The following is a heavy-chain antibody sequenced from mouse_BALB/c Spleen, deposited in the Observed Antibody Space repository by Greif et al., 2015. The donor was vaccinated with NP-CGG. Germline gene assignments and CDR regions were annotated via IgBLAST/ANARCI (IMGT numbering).Heavy chain of an antibody. V-gene: IGHV2-9-2*01. CDR2: IWTGGGT. CDR1: GFSLTSYD. Sequence: QVQLQQSGPGLVAPSQSLSITCTVSGFSLTSYDISWIRQPPGKGLEWLGVIWTGGGTNYNSAFMSRLSISKDNSKSQVFLKMNSLQTDDTAIYYCVRDPPYGYDVGDYWGQGTSVTVSS. D-gene: IGHD2-2*01. J-gene: IGHJ4*01. CDR3: VRDPPYGYDVGDY.